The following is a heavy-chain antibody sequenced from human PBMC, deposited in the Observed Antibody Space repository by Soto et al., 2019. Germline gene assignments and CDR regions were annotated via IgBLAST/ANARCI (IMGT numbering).Heavy chain of an antibody. V-gene: IGHV4-31*03. CDR1: GGTISSGDSY. D-gene: IGHD3-22*01. J-gene: IGHJ5*02. CDR2: ISNSGST. CDR3: ARWHYDEXSAYYYVRRDKWSDP. Sequence: SETLSLTCTVSGGTISSGDSYWSWIRQHPGMGLEWIGYISNSGSTNYNPSLQSRLTISVHTSKNQFSLKLSSVTAADTAVYYCARWHYDEXSAYYYVRRDKWSDPWGQGILVTVSS.